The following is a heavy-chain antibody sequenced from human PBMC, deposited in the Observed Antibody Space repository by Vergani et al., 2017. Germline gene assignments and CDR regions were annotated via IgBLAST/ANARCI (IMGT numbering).Heavy chain of an antibody. Sequence: QLQLQESGPGLVKPSATLSLTCSVSGASMISSNYYWGWIRQPPGKGLEWIARIYSSGSTYYNPSLKSRVTISVYTSKIQFSRKLSSVTAADTAVYFCARHSTVGLRVKLGWIDPWGQGILVTVSS. J-gene: IGHJ5*02. V-gene: IGHV4-39*01. CDR2: IYSSGST. D-gene: IGHD4-23*01. CDR1: GASMISSNYY. CDR3: ARHSTVGLRVKLGWIDP.